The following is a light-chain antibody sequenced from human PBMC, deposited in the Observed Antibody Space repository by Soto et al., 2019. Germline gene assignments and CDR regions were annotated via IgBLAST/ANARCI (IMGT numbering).Light chain of an antibody. CDR2: GTS. V-gene: IGKV3-15*01. CDR1: QSVGRN. J-gene: IGKJ2*01. Sequence: EIVMTQSPVALSVSPGESAALSCRASQSVGRNFAWYQQRPGQAPRVLIYGTSTRATGVPGRFSGSGSGTDFTLTISSLQSEDFAVYYCQQYNKWPYTFGQGTRLKIK. CDR3: QQYNKWPYT.